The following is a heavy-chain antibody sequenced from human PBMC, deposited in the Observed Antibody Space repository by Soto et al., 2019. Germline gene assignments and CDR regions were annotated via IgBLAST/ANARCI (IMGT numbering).Heavy chain of an antibody. V-gene: IGHV3-9*01. CDR2: ISWNSGSI. D-gene: IGHD6-19*01. J-gene: IGHJ4*02. Sequence: GGSLRLSCAASGFTFDDYAMHWVRQAPGKGLEWVSGISWNSGSIGYADSVKGRFTISRDNAKNSLYLQMNSLRAEDTALYYCAKVSSSGWYYFDYWGQGTLVTVSS. CDR3: AKVSSSGWYYFDY. CDR1: GFTFDDYA.